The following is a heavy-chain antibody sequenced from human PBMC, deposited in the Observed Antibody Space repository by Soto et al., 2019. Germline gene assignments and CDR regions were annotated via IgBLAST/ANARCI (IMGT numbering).Heavy chain of an antibody. V-gene: IGHV4-30-4*08. D-gene: IGHD2-2*01. CDR2: IYYSGST. J-gene: IGHJ5*02. Sequence: SWVRQAPGKGLEWVGYIYYSGSTYYNPSLKSRVTISVDTSKNQFSLKLSSVTAADTAVYYCARGRMVVPAANWFDPWGQGTLVTVSS. CDR3: ARGRMVVPAANWFDP.